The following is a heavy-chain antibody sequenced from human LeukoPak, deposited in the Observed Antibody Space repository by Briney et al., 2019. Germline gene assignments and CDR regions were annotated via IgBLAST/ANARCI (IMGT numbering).Heavy chain of an antibody. CDR3: ARDLSESSGSYYGSSYYFDY. D-gene: IGHD1-26*01. J-gene: IGHJ4*02. Sequence: GGSLRLSCAASGFTFSSYEMNWVRQAPGKGLEWVSYMSSSGSTIYYADSVKGRFTISRDNAKNSLYLQMNSLRAEDTAVYYCARDLSESSGSYYGSSYYFDYWGQGTLVTVSS. CDR2: MSSSGSTI. V-gene: IGHV3-48*03. CDR1: GFTFSSYE.